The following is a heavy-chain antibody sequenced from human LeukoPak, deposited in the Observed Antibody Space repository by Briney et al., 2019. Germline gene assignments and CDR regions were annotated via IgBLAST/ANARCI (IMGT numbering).Heavy chain of an antibody. Sequence: GGSLRLSCAASDFTFSDYYMSWIRQAPGKGLEWVSYISSSGSTIYYADSVKGRFTISRDNAENSLYLQMNSLRVEDTAVYYCARDGPAAGLYFDYWGQGILVTVSS. CDR1: DFTFSDYY. J-gene: IGHJ4*02. V-gene: IGHV3-11*01. CDR3: ARDGPAAGLYFDY. D-gene: IGHD6-13*01. CDR2: ISSSGSTI.